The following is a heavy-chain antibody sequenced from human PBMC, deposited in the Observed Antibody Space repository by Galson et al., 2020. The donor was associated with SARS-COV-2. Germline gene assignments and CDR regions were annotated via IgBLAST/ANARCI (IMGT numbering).Heavy chain of an antibody. V-gene: IGHV4-31*03. CDR2: IYYSGST. Sequence: ETSEPLSLTCTLPDGPIISIRYYWTSILQHPGKGLEWIVYIYYSGSTHYNPSLKSRDTLSLDTSKNQFSLKLSSVTAADTAVYFCATRPIGVSIFVVASHYLYYWGQGTLVAFSS. D-gene: IGHD3-3*01. CDR3: ATRPIGVSIFVVASHYLYY. CDR1: DGPIISIRYY. J-gene: IGHJ4*02.